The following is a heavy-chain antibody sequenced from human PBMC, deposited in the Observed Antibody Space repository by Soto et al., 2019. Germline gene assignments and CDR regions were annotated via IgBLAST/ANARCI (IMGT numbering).Heavy chain of an antibody. CDR1: GYTFTSYG. V-gene: IGHV1-69*06. J-gene: IGHJ4*02. Sequence: SVKVSCKTSGYTFTSYGISWVRQAPGQGLEWMGGIIPIFGTANYAQKFQGRVTITADKSTSTAYMELSSLRSEDTAVYYCAAHKAKSYYFDYWGQGTLVTVSS. CDR3: AAHKAKSYYFDY. CDR2: IIPIFGTA.